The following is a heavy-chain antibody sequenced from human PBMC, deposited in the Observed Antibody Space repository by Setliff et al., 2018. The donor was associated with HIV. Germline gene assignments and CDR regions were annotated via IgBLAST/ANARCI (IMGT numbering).Heavy chain of an antibody. CDR3: ARDDSVWGGNNWFET. D-gene: IGHD3-16*01. Sequence: PSETLSLTCSVSGDSISNYFWTWIRQPAGKGLEWIGRINTRGNTNYNPSLKSRVTMSIDTPKNQFSLNLASVTAADTAVYYCARDDSVWGGNNWFETWGQGTLVTVSS. CDR2: INTRGNT. CDR1: GDSISNYF. J-gene: IGHJ5*02. V-gene: IGHV4-4*07.